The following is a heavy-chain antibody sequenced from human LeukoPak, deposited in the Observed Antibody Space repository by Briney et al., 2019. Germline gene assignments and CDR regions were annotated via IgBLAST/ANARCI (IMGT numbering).Heavy chain of an antibody. CDR2: VFYSGNT. CDR1: GGSLTGYF. Sequence: SETLSLTCTVSGGSLTGYFWSWIRQPPGKGLEWLGYVFYSGNTRYNPSLESRVTTSADTSKNQFSLRLTSVTAADTAVYYCARSRQASGLFSSWGQGTLVVVSS. J-gene: IGHJ5*02. D-gene: IGHD3-10*01. V-gene: IGHV4-59*08. CDR3: ARSRQASGLFSS.